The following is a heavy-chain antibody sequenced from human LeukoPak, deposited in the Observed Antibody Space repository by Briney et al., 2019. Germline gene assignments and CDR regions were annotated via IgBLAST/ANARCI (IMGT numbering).Heavy chain of an antibody. CDR2: IWFDDSKK. J-gene: IGHJ4*02. Sequence: PGRSLRLSCQASGFPFSDFGMHWVRQAPGKGLEWVAIIWFDDSKKYYAESVKGRFTISRDDSTNTVYLQMNSLRDEDTAVYYCARDWKTTSFDHWGQGTLVTVSS. V-gene: IGHV3-33*01. CDR1: GFPFSDFG. CDR3: ARDWKTTSFDH. D-gene: IGHD4-17*01.